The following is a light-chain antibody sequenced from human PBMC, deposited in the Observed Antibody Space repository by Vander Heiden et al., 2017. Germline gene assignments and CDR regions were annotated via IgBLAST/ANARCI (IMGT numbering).Light chain of an antibody. CDR2: AAS. CDR1: QSVSNY. V-gene: IGKV1-39*01. J-gene: IGKJ1*01. Sequence: IQMTQAPSSLSASLGDRVTITCRASQSVSNYLNWYQQKPGKAPKLLIFAASSLQSGVPSRFSGSGSGTHFTLSISSLQPEDFATYYCQQTYSSLTWTFGQGTKVEIK. CDR3: QQTYSSLTWT.